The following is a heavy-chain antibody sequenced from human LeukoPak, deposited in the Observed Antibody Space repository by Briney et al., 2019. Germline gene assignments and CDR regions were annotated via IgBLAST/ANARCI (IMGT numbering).Heavy chain of an antibody. J-gene: IGHJ4*02. V-gene: IGHV3-7*01. CDR2: IKQDGSEK. CDR3: AKDYGLE. D-gene: IGHD4-17*01. CDR1: GFTFSSYW. Sequence: GGSLSLSCAASGFTFSSYWMSWVRQAPGKGLEWVANIKQDGSEKNYVDSVKGRFTISRDNAKNSLYLQMNSLRAEDSGVYYCAKDYGLEWGQGTLVTVSS.